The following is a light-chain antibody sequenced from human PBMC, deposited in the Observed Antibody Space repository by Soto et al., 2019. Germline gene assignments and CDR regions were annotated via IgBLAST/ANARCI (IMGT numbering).Light chain of an antibody. J-gene: IGLJ1*01. V-gene: IGLV2-11*01. CDR1: SSDVGGYSY. Sequence: QSALTQPRSVSGSPGQSVTISCTGTSSDVGGYSYVSWYQQHPGKAPKVMMYDVKTRPSGIPDRFSGSKSGNTASLTISGLQADDEADYYCFSYAGIYTFVFGTGTKLTVL. CDR3: FSYAGIYTFV. CDR2: DVK.